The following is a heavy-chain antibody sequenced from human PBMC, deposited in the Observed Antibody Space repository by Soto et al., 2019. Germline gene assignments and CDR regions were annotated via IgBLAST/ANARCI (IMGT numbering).Heavy chain of an antibody. CDR3: ARVGDCSGGSCYPYYFDY. Sequence: SETLSLTCTVPGGSVNIGTYYWSWIRQPPGKGLEWIGYIYHSGSTYYNPSLKSRVTISVDTSKNQFSLKLSSVTAADTAVYYCARVGDCSGGSCYPYYFDYWGQGTLVTVSS. V-gene: IGHV4-61*01. CDR2: IYHSGST. D-gene: IGHD2-15*01. J-gene: IGHJ4*02. CDR1: GGSVNIGTYY.